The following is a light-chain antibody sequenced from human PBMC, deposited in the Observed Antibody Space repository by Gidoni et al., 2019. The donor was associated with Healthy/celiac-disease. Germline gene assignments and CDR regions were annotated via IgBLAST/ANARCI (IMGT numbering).Light chain of an antibody. CDR1: QSVSSY. Sequence: ELVLTQSPATLSLSPGERATRSCRASQSVSSYLAWYQQKPGQAPRLLIYDASNRATGIPARFSGSGSGTDFTLTISSLEPEDFAVYYCQQRSNWPSITFGQGTRLEIK. CDR2: DAS. CDR3: QQRSNWPSIT. V-gene: IGKV3-11*01. J-gene: IGKJ5*01.